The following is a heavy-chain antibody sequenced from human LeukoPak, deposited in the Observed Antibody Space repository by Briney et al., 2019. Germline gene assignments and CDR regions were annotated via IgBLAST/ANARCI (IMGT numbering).Heavy chain of an antibody. CDR1: GGSLSGYY. CDR2: INHGVSP. D-gene: IGHD3-22*01. Sequence: SESLSHTCAVYGGSLSGYYWSWVGQPQGKGVERRGEINHGVSPNYNPSLKSRVTISVDTSKTQFSLELSSVTAADTAVYYCERGLGDYYDSSGDDYSGQGPLLTASS. J-gene: IGHJ4*02. V-gene: IGHV4-34*01. CDR3: ERGLGDYYDSSGDDY.